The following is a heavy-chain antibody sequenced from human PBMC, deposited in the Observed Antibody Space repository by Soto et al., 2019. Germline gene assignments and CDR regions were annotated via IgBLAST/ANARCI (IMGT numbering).Heavy chain of an antibody. Sequence: VHLLESGGGLVQPGGSLRLSCAASGFTFSNYAMYWVRQAPGKGLEWVSSISGRRGGTYYADSVKGRFNISRDNSKDNLYLEMNRLRVDDTDVYYCARGAAFSSDWYDDAFDIWGQGTLVTVSS. CDR2: ISGRRGGT. J-gene: IGHJ3*02. V-gene: IGHV3-23*01. CDR1: GFTFSNYA. D-gene: IGHD6-19*01. CDR3: ARGAAFSSDWYDDAFDI.